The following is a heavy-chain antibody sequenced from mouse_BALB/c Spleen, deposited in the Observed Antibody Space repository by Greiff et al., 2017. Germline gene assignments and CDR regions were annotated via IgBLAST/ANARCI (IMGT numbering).Heavy chain of an antibody. CDR2: ISSGGGST. CDR1: GFAFSSYD. CDR3: ARQKTGTDY. J-gene: IGHJ2*01. D-gene: IGHD4-1*01. V-gene: IGHV5-12-1*01. Sequence: EVHLVESGGGLVKPGGSLKLSCAASGFAFSSYDMSWVRQTPEKRLEWVAYISSGGGSTYYPDTVKGRFTISRDNAKNTLYLQMSSLKSEDTAMYYCARQKTGTDYWGQGTTLTVSS.